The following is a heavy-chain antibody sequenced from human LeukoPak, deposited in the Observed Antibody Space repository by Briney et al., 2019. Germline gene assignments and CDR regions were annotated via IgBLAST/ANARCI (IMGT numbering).Heavy chain of an antibody. CDR3: ARQSVTHADY. V-gene: IGHV5-51*01. J-gene: IGHJ4*02. D-gene: IGHD4-17*01. CDR2: VYPGDSDT. CDR1: GYSFTNSW. Sequence: GESLKISCKGSGYSFTNSWIGWVRQMPGKGLEWMGIVYPGDSDTRYSPSFQGQVTISADKSISTAYLQWSSLKASDTAMYYCARQSVTHADYWGQGTLVTVSS.